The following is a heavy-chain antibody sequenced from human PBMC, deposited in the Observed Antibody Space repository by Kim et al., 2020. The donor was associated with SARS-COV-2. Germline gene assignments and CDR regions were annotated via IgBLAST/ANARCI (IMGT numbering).Heavy chain of an antibody. CDR2: IYYSGST. CDR3: AGPGGSSGYYDEGWFDP. Sequence: SETLSLTCTVSGGSISSYYWSWIRQPPGKGLERIGYIYYSGSTNYNPSLKSRVTISVDTSKNQFSLMLSSVTAANTAVYYCAGPGGSSGYYDEGWFDPWG. D-gene: IGHD3-22*01. CDR1: GGSISSYY. J-gene: IGHJ5*02. V-gene: IGHV4-59*01.